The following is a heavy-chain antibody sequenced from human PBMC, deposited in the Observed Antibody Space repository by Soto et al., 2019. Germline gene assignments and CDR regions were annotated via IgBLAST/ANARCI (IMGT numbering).Heavy chain of an antibody. J-gene: IGHJ3*01. CDR2: INSDGSST. CDR3: ARLYCSGGSCYHAFDL. D-gene: IGHD2-15*01. V-gene: IGHV3-74*01. CDR1: GFTFSSYW. Sequence: EVQLVESGGGLVQPGGSLRLSCAASGFTFSSYWMHWVRQAPGKGLVWVSRINSDGSSTSYADSVKGRFTISRDNAKNTLYVQMNSLRAEDTAVYYCARLYCSGGSCYHAFDLWGQGTMVTVSS.